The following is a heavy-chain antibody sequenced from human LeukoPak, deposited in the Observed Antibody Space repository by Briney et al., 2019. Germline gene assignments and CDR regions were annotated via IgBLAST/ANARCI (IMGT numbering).Heavy chain of an antibody. CDR2: IWYDGSNK. CDR3: ARGGYDSNWGIFDY. Sequence: AGGSLRLSCAASGFTFSSYGMHWVRQAPGKGLEWVAVIWYDGSNKYYADSVKGRFTISRDNSKNTLYLQMNSLRAEDTAVYYCARGGYDSNWGIFDYWGQGTLVTVSS. V-gene: IGHV3-33*01. J-gene: IGHJ4*02. CDR1: GFTFSSYG. D-gene: IGHD3-22*01.